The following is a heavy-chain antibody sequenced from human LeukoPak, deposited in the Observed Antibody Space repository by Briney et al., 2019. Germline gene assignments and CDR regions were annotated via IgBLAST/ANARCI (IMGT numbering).Heavy chain of an antibody. V-gene: IGHV1-69*05. Sequence: ASVQVSCQASGGTFSSYAISWVRQAPGQGLEWMGGIIPIFGTANYAQKFQGRVTITTDESTSTAYMELSSLRSEDTAVYYCARLCTNGVCFAVDDAFDIWGQETIVTVSS. D-gene: IGHD2-8*01. CDR1: GGTFSSYA. J-gene: IGHJ3*02. CDR3: ARLCTNGVCFAVDDAFDI. CDR2: IIPIFGTA.